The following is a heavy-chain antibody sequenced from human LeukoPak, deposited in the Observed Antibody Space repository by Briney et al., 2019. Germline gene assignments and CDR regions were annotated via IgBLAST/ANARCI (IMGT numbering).Heavy chain of an antibody. CDR1: GYTFTSYG. J-gene: IGHJ5*02. CDR3: ARGDYYDSSGYLNWFGP. V-gene: IGHV1-18*01. D-gene: IGHD3-22*01. Sequence: ASVKVSCKASGYTFTSYGISWVRQAPGQGLEWMGWISAYNGNTNYAQKLQGRVTMTTDTSTSTAYMELRSLRSDDTAVYYCARGDYYDSSGYLNWFGPWGQGTLVTVSS. CDR2: ISAYNGNT.